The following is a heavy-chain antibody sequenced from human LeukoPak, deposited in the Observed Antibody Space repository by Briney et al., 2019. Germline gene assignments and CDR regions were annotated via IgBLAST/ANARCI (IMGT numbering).Heavy chain of an antibody. CDR3: APIEATGGY. J-gene: IGHJ4*02. D-gene: IGHD3-16*01. CDR2: IGWNSGSI. Sequence: GGSLRLSCAASGFTFDDYAMHWVRQAPGKGLEWVSGIGWNSGSIGYADSVKGRFTISRDNAKNSLYLRMNSLRAEDTALYYCAPIEATGGYWGQGTLVTVSS. CDR1: GFTFDDYA. V-gene: IGHV3-9*01.